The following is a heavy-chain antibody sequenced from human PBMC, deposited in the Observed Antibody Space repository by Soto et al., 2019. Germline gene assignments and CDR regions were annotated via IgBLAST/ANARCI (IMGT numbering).Heavy chain of an antibody. CDR3: ARDKGIAVAGDAFDI. V-gene: IGHV3-7*03. Sequence: GGSLRLSCAASGFTFSSYWMSWVRQAPGKGLEWVANIKQDGSEKYYVDSVKGRFTISRDNAKNSLYLQMNSLRAEDTAVYYCARDKGIAVAGDAFDIWGQWTMVTVSS. J-gene: IGHJ3*02. CDR1: GFTFSSYW. D-gene: IGHD6-19*01. CDR2: IKQDGSEK.